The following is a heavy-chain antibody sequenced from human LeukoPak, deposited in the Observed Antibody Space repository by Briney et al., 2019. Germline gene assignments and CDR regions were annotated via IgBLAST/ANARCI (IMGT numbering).Heavy chain of an antibody. CDR2: IYTSGST. D-gene: IGHD1-14*01. CDR3: AIDFHPYIKNWCDP. V-gene: IGHV4-4*07. J-gene: IGHJ5*02. Sequence: KPSETLSLTCTVSGGSISSYYWSWIRQPAGKGLEWIGRIYTSGSTNYNPSLKSRVTMSVDTSKNQFSLKLSSVTAADTAVYYCAIDFHPYIKNWCDPWGQGTLVTVSS. CDR1: GGSISSYY.